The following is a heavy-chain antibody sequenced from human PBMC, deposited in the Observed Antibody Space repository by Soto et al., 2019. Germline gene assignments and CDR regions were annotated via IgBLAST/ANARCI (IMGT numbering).Heavy chain of an antibody. CDR3: ARWGIVVVPAAKRRGDY. J-gene: IGHJ4*02. CDR2: INHSGST. V-gene: IGHV4-34*01. Sequence: QVQLQQWGAGLLKPSETLSLTCAVYGGSFSGYYWSWIRQPPGKGLEWIGEINHSGSTNYNPSLKNRVTISEDTSKNQFSLKLSSVTAADTAVYYCARWGIVVVPAAKRRGDYWGQGTLVTVSS. D-gene: IGHD2-2*01. CDR1: GGSFSGYY.